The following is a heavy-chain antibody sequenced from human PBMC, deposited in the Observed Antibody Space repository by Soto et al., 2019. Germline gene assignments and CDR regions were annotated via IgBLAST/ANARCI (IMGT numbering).Heavy chain of an antibody. D-gene: IGHD5-12*01. CDR1: GGTFSSYT. V-gene: IGHV1-69*02. Sequence: QVQLVQSGAEVKKPGSSVKVSCKASGGTFSSYTISWVRQAPGQGLEWMGRIIPILGIANYAQKFQGRVTIPADKSTSTAYMELSSLRSEVTAVYYCAIGYASPLPDYFDYWGQGTLVTVSS. CDR2: IIPILGIA. J-gene: IGHJ4*02. CDR3: AIGYASPLPDYFDY.